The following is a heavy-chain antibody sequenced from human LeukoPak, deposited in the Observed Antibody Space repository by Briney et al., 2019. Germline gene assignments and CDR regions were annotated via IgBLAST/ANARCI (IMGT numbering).Heavy chain of an antibody. CDR2: IYHSGST. CDR3: ARDRGSSGWYALNFFDY. V-gene: IGHV4-38-2*02. D-gene: IGHD6-19*01. J-gene: IGHJ4*02. CDR1: GYSISSGYY. Sequence: SETLTLTCAASGYSISSGYYWGWSRQPPGKGLEWIGSIYHSGSTYYKPSLKSRVTISVDTSKNQFSLKLSSVTAADTAVYYCARDRGSSGWYALNFFDYWGQGTLVTVSS.